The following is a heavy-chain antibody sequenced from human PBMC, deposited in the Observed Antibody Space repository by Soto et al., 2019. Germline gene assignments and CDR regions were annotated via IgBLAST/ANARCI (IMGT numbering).Heavy chain of an antibody. CDR1: GGSISSSNW. CDR2: IYHSGST. J-gene: IGHJ6*02. D-gene: IGHD3-3*01. Sequence: QVQLQESGPGLVKPSGTLSLTCAVSGGSISSSNWWSWVRQPPGKGLEWIGEIYHSGSTNYNPSLKSRVTISVDKSKTQFSLKLSSVTAADTAVYYCASFTRDEDYYYYGMDVWGQGTTVTVSS. CDR3: ASFTRDEDYYYYGMDV. V-gene: IGHV4-4*02.